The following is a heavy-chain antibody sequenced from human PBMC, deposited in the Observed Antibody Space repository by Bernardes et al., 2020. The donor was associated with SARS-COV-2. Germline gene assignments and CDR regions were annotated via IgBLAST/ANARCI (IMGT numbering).Heavy chain of an antibody. CDR1: GFTFSSYA. D-gene: IGHD3-3*01. CDR3: AKGALPKYYDFWSGYWEGEKNGRKDDAFDI. CDR2: ISGSGGST. V-gene: IGHV3-23*01. J-gene: IGHJ3*02. Sequence: GGSLRLSCAASGFTFSSYAMSWVRQAPGKGLEWVSAISGSGGSTYYADSVKGRFTISRDNSKNTLYLQMNSLRAEDTAVYYCAKGALPKYYDFWSGYWEGEKNGRKDDAFDIWGQGTMVTVSS.